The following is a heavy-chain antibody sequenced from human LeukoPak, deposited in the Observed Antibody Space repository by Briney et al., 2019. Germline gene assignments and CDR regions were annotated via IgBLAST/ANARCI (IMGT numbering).Heavy chain of an antibody. CDR1: GGTFSSYA. J-gene: IGHJ5*02. V-gene: IGHV1-69*13. Sequence: GASVKVSCKASGGTFSSYAISWVRQAPGQGLEWMGGIIPIFGTANYAQKFRGRVTITADESTSTAYMELSSLRSEDTAVYYCARVAMGRGVAYLGFDPWGQGTLVTVSS. CDR2: IIPIFGTA. D-gene: IGHD3-10*01. CDR3: ARVAMGRGVAYLGFDP.